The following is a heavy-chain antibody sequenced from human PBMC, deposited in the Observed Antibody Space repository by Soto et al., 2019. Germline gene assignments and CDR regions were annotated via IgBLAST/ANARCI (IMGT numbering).Heavy chain of an antibody. D-gene: IGHD3-3*01. CDR3: ARDLKSEYDFWSGYFSDYYYYMDV. J-gene: IGHJ6*03. V-gene: IGHV3-66*01. Sequence: GGSLRLSCAASGFAVSSNYMSWVRQAPGKGLEWVSVIYSGGSTYYADSVKGRFTISRDNSKNTLYLQMNSLRAEDTAVYYCARDLKSEYDFWSGYFSDYYYYMDVWGKGTTVTSP. CDR1: GFAVSSNY. CDR2: IYSGGST.